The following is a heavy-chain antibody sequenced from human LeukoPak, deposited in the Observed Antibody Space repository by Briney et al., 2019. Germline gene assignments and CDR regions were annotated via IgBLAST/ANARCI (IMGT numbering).Heavy chain of an antibody. J-gene: IGHJ6*03. CDR2: INHSGST. Sequence: SETLSLTCAVYGGSFSGYYWSWIRQPPGKGLEWIGEINHSGSTNYNPSLKSRVTISVDTSKNQFSLKLSSVTAADTAVYYCARGGYCSSTSCYKYYYYCYMDVWGKGTTVTVSS. D-gene: IGHD2-2*02. CDR3: ARGGYCSSTSCYKYYYYCYMDV. V-gene: IGHV4-34*01. CDR1: GGSFSGYY.